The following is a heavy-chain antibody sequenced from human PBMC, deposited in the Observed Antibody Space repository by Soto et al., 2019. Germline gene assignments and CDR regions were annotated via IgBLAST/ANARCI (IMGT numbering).Heavy chain of an antibody. J-gene: IGHJ4*02. V-gene: IGHV1-46*01. Sequence: GASVKVSCKASGYNFTHYYILWVRQAPXNGLEWMGMINPSGGSTDYAQKFQGRVTMTTDTSTTTVYMELSSLRSDDTAVYYCARPPFPGCINGVCYPCDHWGQGTLVTVSS. D-gene: IGHD2-8*01. CDR3: ARPPFPGCINGVCYPCDH. CDR1: GYNFTHYY. CDR2: INPSGGST.